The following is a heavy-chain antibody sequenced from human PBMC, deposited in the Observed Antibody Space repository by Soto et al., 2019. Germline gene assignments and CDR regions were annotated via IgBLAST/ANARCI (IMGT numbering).Heavy chain of an antibody. V-gene: IGHV2-5*02. J-gene: IGHJ4*02. CDR2: IYWDDDK. D-gene: IGHD1-20*01. CDR3: AHSLGGYTWNDGYLDY. CDR1: GFSLTSRPMC. Sequence: QITLKESGPTLVTPTQTLTLTCSFSGFSLTSRPMCVGWIRQHPGKALEWLAVIYWDDDKRYSPALRSRLTITKDTSKKQVVLTVTNMDPVDTATYYCAHSLGGYTWNDGYLDYWGQGILVTVSS.